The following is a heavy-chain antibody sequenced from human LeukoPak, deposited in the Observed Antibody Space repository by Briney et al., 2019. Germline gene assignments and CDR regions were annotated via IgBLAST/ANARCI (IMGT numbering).Heavy chain of an antibody. V-gene: IGHV3-48*01. CDR2: ISSSSSTI. CDR1: GFTFSSYS. D-gene: IGHD5-18*01. J-gene: IGHJ6*03. CDR3: ARGGYSYGYRDDYYYYMDV. Sequence: GGSLRLSCAASGFTFSSYSMNWVRQATGNGLEWVSYISSSSSTIYYADSVKGRFTISRDNAKNSLYLQMNSLRAEDTAVYYCARGGYSYGYRDDYYYYMDVWGKGTTVTVSS.